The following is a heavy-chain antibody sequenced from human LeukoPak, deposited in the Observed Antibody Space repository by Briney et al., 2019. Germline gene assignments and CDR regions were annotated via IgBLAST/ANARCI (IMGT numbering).Heavy chain of an antibody. D-gene: IGHD3-10*01. CDR3: AKAGGFTMVRGAHY. J-gene: IGHJ4*02. Sequence: GGSLRLSCAASGFTFSSYSMNWVRQAPGKGLEWVSAISGSGGSTYYADPVKGRFTISRDNSKNTLYLQMNSLRAEDTAVYYCAKAGGFTMVRGAHYWGQGTLVTVSS. V-gene: IGHV3-23*01. CDR1: GFTFSSYS. CDR2: ISGSGGST.